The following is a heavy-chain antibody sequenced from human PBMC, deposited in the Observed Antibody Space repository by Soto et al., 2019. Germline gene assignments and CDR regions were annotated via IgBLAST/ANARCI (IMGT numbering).Heavy chain of an antibody. CDR2: IHPSGST. CDR3: STGSDAYKGGRP. D-gene: IGHD1-1*01. Sequence: QVHLQQWGAGLLKPSETLSLTCAVYDGSLSDNYYTWTRQSPGTGLEWIGEIHPSGSTFYNPSLQTRVTLSQDTSKKHFSLNVISVTAADTGEYYCSTGSDAYKGGRPWGQGTLVTVSS. V-gene: IGHV4-34*02. CDR1: DGSLSDNY. J-gene: IGHJ5*02.